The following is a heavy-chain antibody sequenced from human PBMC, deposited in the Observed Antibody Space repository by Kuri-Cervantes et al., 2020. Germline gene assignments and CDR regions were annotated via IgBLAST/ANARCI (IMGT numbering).Heavy chain of an antibody. CDR3: ARARGESDAFDI. V-gene: IGHV4-34*01. CDR2: INHSGST. Sequence: SETLCLTCAVYGGSFSGYYWSWVRQPPGKGLEWIGEINHSGSTNYNPSLKSRVTISVDTSKNQFSLKLSSVTAADTAVYYCARARGESDAFDIWGQGTMVTVSS. D-gene: IGHD3-16*01. J-gene: IGHJ3*02. CDR1: GGSFSGYY.